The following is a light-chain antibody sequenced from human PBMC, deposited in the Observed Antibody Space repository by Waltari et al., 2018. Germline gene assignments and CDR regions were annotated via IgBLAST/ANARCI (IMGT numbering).Light chain of an antibody. V-gene: IGLV2-14*01. CDR3: SSYTSSSTYV. Sequence: QCALTQPASVSGSPGQSITTSCTGPSRDVGGYNSVSWYQQHPGKAPKLMIYDVSKRPSGVSTRFSGSKSGNTASLTISGLQAEDEADYYCSSYTSSSTYVFGTGTKVTVL. CDR1: SRDVGGYNS. CDR2: DVS. J-gene: IGLJ1*01.